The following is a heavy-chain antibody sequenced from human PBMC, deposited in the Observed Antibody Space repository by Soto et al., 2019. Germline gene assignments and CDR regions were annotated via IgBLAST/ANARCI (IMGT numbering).Heavy chain of an antibody. CDR1: GGAISTYY. CDR3: ARTRMIESWIDY. CDR2: IYYTGST. V-gene: IGHV4-59*01. Sequence: PSETLSLTCTISGGAISTYYWTWIRQPPGKGLGWIGYIYYTGSTSYNPSLESRVTLSIDMSKKQVSLKLNSVIAADTAVYYCARTRMIESWIDYWGHGTLVTVSS. D-gene: IGHD2-21*01. J-gene: IGHJ4*01.